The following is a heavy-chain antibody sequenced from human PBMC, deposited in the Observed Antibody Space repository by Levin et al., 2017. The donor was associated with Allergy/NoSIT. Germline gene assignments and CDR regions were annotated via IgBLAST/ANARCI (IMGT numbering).Heavy chain of an antibody. J-gene: IGHJ4*02. CDR1: GFTFSGSA. D-gene: IGHD3-10*01. Sequence: GGSLRLSCAASGFTFSGSAMHWVRQASGKGLEWVGRIRSKANSYATAYAASVKGRFTISRDDSKNTAYLQMNSLKTEDTAVYYCTTNYYGSGSYYNGKYYFDYWGQGTLVTVSS. CDR2: IRSKANSYAT. CDR3: TTNYYGSGSYYNGKYYFDY. V-gene: IGHV3-73*01.